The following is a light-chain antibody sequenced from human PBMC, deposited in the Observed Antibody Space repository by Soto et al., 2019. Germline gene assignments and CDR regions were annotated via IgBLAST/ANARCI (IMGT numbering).Light chain of an antibody. CDR3: GTWDSSLDAGV. Sequence: QSVLTQPHSVSAAPGQKVTISCSGSNSNIGSNSVSWYQQLPGTAPKLLIYDNDKRPSEIPDRFSGSRSGTSATLGIAGLQTGDEADYYCGTWDSSLDAGVFGGGTKVTVL. CDR1: NSNIGSNS. CDR2: DND. V-gene: IGLV1-51*01. J-gene: IGLJ2*01.